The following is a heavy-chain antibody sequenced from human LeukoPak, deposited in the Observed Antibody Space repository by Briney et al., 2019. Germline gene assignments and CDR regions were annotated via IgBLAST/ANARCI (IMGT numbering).Heavy chain of an antibody. V-gene: IGHV3-30*03. CDR2: ISYDGGNK. CDR3: ALQGGSGRKDFDY. D-gene: IGHD1-26*01. CDR1: GFTFSGYG. Sequence: GGSLRLSCAASGFTFSGYGIHWVRQAPGKGLEWVALISYDGGNKYCADSVKGRFTISSDNSRNTLELQMNSLRVEDTAVYYCALQGGSGRKDFDYWGQGTLVTVSS. J-gene: IGHJ4*02.